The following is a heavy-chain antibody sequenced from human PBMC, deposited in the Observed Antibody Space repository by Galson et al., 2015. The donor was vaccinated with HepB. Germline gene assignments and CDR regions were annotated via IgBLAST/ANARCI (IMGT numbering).Heavy chain of an antibody. D-gene: IGHD1-1*01. V-gene: IGHV3-23*01. Sequence: SLRLSCAASGFIFRNYAMTWVRQAPGTGLEWVSGMSDTGVNTYYADAVKVRFTISRDNSKKMLYLHMSGLRVEDTATYFCVKGADSNDDRYDYWGQGTLVTVSS. CDR3: VKGADSNDDRYDY. CDR2: MSDTGVNT. J-gene: IGHJ4*02. CDR1: GFIFRNYA.